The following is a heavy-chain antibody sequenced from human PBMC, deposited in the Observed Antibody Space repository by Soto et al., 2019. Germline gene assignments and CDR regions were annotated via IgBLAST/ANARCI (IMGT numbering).Heavy chain of an antibody. CDR3: AGVYYGGNSVNNY. D-gene: IGHD2-8*01. Sequence: PRGSLRLSCAGSGFTFSSFAMSWVRQAPGKGLEWVAATSYDGSNKYYADSVKGRFIISRDNSKNTLDLLLNTLRAEDTAVYYCAGVYYGGNSVNNYWGQGTPVTVSS. CDR2: TSYDGSNK. CDR1: GFTFSSFA. J-gene: IGHJ4*02. V-gene: IGHV3-30-3*01.